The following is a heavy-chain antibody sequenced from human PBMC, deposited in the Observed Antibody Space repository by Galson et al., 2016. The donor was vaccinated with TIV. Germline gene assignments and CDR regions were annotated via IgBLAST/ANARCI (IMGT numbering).Heavy chain of an antibody. CDR2: ISYDGSNK. J-gene: IGHJ4*02. CDR3: AKDRDLYPPFMGTFDH. V-gene: IGHV3-30*18. Sequence: SLRLSCAAFGFTFNAYAMHWVRQAPGKGLEWVAVISYDGSNKYYADSVKGRLTISRDNSKNTLYLQMNSLRAEDTAVYYCAKDRDLYPPFMGTFDHWGQGTMVTVSS. D-gene: IGHD7-27*01. CDR1: GFTFNAYA.